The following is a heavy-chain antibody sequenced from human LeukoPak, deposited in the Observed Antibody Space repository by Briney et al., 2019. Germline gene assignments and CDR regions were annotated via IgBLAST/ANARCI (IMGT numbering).Heavy chain of an antibody. Sequence: SETPSLTCAVYGGSLSGYYWSWIRQPPGKGLEWIGEINHSGSTNYNPSLKSRVTISVDTSKNQFSLKLSSVTAADTAVYYCARRSWFDPWGQGTLVTVSS. CDR3: ARRSWFDP. V-gene: IGHV4-34*01. J-gene: IGHJ5*02. CDR2: INHSGST. CDR1: GGSLSGYY.